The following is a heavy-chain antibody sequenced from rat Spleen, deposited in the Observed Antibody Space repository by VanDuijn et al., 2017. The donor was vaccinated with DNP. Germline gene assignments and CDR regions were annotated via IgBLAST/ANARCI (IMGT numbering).Heavy chain of an antibody. J-gene: IGHJ2*01. V-gene: IGHV5S10*01. Sequence: EVQLVESGGGLVRPGRSLKLSCATSGFTFSDCNMAWVRQAPKKGLEWVATILYDGGRTYYRNSVKGRFTISRDNAKSTLYLQMDSLRSEDTATYYCATLMYATDYYYFYYWGQGVMVTVSS. CDR2: ILYDGGRT. CDR1: GFTFSDCN. CDR3: ATLMYATDYYYFYY. D-gene: IGHD1-6*01.